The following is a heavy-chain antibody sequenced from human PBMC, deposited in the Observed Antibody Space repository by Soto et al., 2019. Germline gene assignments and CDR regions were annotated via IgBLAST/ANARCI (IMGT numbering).Heavy chain of an antibody. CDR2: IYSSGST. D-gene: IGHD5-12*01. CDR1: GGTISGYY. CDR3: ARDRRDGYKRYFEF. Sequence: SETLSLTCSVTGGTISGYYWTWIRQSAGGGLEWIGRIYSSGSTNYNPSLKSRVTISLDTSMNHFSLRLSSVTAADTAVYYSARDRRDGYKRYFEFWGQGNQVTVSS. J-gene: IGHJ4*02. V-gene: IGHV4-4*07.